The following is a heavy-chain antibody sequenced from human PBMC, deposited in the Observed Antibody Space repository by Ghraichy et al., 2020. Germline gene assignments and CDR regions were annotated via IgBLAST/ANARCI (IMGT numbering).Heavy chain of an antibody. CDR2: INPNSGGT. CDR1: GYTFTGYY. CDR3: ARLGYSSSWYYPYNWFDP. D-gene: IGHD6-13*01. J-gene: IGHJ5*02. Sequence: ASVKVSCKASGYTFTGYYMHWVRQAPGQGLEWMGWINPNSGGTNYAQKFQGRVTMTRDTSISTAYMELSRLRSDDTAVYYCARLGYSSSWYYPYNWFDPWGQGTLVTVSS. V-gene: IGHV1-2*02.